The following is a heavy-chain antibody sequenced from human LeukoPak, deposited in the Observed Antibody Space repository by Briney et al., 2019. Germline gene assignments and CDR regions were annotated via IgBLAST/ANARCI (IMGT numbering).Heavy chain of an antibody. CDR2: MNPNSGNT. CDR1: GYTFTSYD. Sequence: ASVKVSCKASGYTFTSYDINWVRQATGQGLEWMGWMNPNSGNTGYAQKFQGRVTMTRNTSISTAYMELSSLRSEDTAVYYCAGQSRDSSGWFDPWGQGTLVTVSS. D-gene: IGHD3-22*01. J-gene: IGHJ5*02. CDR3: AGQSRDSSGWFDP. V-gene: IGHV1-8*01.